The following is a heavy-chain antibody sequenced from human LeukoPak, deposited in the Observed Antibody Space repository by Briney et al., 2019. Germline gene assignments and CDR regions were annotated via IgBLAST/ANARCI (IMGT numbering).Heavy chain of an antibody. D-gene: IGHD2-21*01. Sequence: ASVKVSCKASGYIFTGYYMHWVRQAPGQGLEWMGWINPNSGDTNYAQKFQGRVTMTRDTSISTAYMELSRLRSDDTAVYYCAAISSYYYMDVWGKGTTVTISS. CDR3: AAISSYYYMDV. CDR2: INPNSGDT. V-gene: IGHV1-2*02. J-gene: IGHJ6*03. CDR1: GYIFTGYY.